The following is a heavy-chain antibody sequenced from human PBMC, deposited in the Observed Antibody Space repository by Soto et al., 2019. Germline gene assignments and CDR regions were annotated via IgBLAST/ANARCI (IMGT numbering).Heavy chain of an antibody. J-gene: IGHJ4*02. CDR2: IAYEGKTA. CDR1: GFTLSNSG. CDR3: ATSTSGYGGASDF. Sequence: QVQLVESGGGVVQPGRSLTLSCEVSGFTLSNSGIHWVRQAPDKGLEWVATIAYEGKTANYADSAKGRFTISRDISKSTVYLQMNSLRREDTATYYCATSTSGYGGASDFWGQGTVVTVSS. D-gene: IGHD4-17*01. V-gene: IGHV3-30*03.